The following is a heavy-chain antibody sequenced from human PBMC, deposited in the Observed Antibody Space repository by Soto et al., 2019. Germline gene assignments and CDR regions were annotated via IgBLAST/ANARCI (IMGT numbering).Heavy chain of an antibody. CDR1: GGSISSGDYY. D-gene: IGHD3-10*01. CDR3: AREGRITMVRGVISWFDP. J-gene: IGHJ5*02. CDR2: IYYSGST. Sequence: SETLSLTCTVSGGSISSGDYYWSWIRQPPWKGLEWIGYIYYSGSTYYNLSLKSRVTISVDTSKNQFSLKLSSVTAADTAVYYCAREGRITMVRGVISWFDPWGQGXLVTV. V-gene: IGHV4-30-4*01.